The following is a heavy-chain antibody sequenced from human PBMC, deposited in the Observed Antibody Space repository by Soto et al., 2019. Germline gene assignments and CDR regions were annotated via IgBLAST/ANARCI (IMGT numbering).Heavy chain of an antibody. J-gene: IGHJ4*02. V-gene: IGHV3-53*01. CDR1: GFTVSSTY. Sequence: GGSLRLSCAASGFTVSSTYLTWVRQAPGKGLEWVAILYTGTDAVYADSMKGRFTISRDNAKNSLYLEMNSLRAEDTAVYYCARESEDLTSNFDYWGQGTLVTVSS. CDR3: ARESEDLTSNFDY. CDR2: LYTGTDA.